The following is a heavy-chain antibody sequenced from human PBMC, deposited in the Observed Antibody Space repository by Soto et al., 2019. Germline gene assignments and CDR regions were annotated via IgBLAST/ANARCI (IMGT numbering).Heavy chain of an antibody. CDR2: IRDGGEST. CDR3: APHVHCSGGSCHYDAFDI. CDR1: GFIFGNYM. D-gene: IGHD2-15*01. V-gene: IGHV3-23*01. Sequence: EVQLLESGGGLVQPGESLRLSCAVSGFIFGNYMMTWVRQAPGKGLEWVSTIRDGGESTYYADSVKGRFTISRDNSKNTGYLEMDSLGVEDTAVYYCAPHVHCSGGSCHYDAFDIRGQGTMGTVSS. J-gene: IGHJ3*02.